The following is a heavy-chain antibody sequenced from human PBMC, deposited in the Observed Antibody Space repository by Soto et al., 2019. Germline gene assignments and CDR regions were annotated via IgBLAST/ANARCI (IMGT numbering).Heavy chain of an antibody. CDR1: GITVSRSY. CDR3: ARDSRSVNLGY. J-gene: IGHJ4*02. V-gene: IGHV3-66*01. Sequence: EVQLVESGGGLVQPGESLRLSCAASGITVSRSYMNWVRQAPGKGLEGVSIIYSDGTTYYADSVKGRFTISRDNSKNTLYLQRNSRRAEDTAEYYCARDSRSVNLGYWGQGTQVTVSS. CDR2: IYSDGTT. D-gene: IGHD3-22*01.